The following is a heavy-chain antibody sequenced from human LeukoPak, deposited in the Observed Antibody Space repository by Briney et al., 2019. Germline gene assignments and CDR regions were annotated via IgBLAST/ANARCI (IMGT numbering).Heavy chain of an antibody. V-gene: IGHV3-30*04. Sequence: PGRSLRLSCAASGFTFSSYAMHWVRQAPGEGLEWVAVISYDGSNKYYADSVKGRFTISRDNSKNTLYLQMNSLRAEDTAVYYCARDFGYDILTGYYFDYWGQGTLVTVSS. D-gene: IGHD3-9*01. CDR1: GFTFSSYA. CDR3: ARDFGYDILTGYYFDY. CDR2: ISYDGSNK. J-gene: IGHJ4*02.